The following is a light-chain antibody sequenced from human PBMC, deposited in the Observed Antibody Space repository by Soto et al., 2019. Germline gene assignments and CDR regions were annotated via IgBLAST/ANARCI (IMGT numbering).Light chain of an antibody. CDR3: QQRYSSPRT. J-gene: IGKJ1*01. CDR1: QSISSY. Sequence: DIQMAQSPFSLSASVGDRGTITCRASQSISSYVNRYQQKPGKAPNLLIYGASSLQSGVPSRFSGSGSGTDFTLTISSLQPEDFATYYCQQRYSSPRTFGQGTKVEI. CDR2: GAS. V-gene: IGKV1-39*01.